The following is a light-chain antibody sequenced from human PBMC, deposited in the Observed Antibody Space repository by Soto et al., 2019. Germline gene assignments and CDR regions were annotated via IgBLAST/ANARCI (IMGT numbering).Light chain of an antibody. CDR2: EVS. CDR3: NSYGSTSTRYV. J-gene: IGLJ1*01. V-gene: IGLV2-14*01. Sequence: QSALTQPASVSGSPGQSITISCTGTSSDVGGYNYVSWYQQHPGKAPKLVIYEVSNRPSGVSNRFSGSKSGNTASLTISGLQAEDEADYFCNSYGSTSTRYVFGTGTKLTVL. CDR1: SSDVGGYNY.